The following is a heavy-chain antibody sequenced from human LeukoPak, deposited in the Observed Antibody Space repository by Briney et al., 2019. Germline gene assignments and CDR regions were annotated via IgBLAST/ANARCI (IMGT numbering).Heavy chain of an antibody. CDR3: ARSIAVAGKEVYYFDY. D-gene: IGHD6-19*01. CDR2: ISSSSSTI. CDR1: GFSFSSYS. J-gene: IGHJ4*02. V-gene: IGHV3-48*02. Sequence: PGGSLRLSCAASGFSFSSYSMNWVRQAPGKGLEWVSYISSSSSTIYYADSVKGRFTISRDNAKNSLDLQMNSLRDEDTAVYYCARSIAVAGKEVYYFDYWGQGTLVTVSS.